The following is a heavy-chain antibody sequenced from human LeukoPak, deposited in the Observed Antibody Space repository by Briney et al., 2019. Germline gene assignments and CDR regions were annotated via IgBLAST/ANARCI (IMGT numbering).Heavy chain of an antibody. V-gene: IGHV1-18*01. D-gene: IGHD3-10*01. J-gene: IGHJ4*02. Sequence: ASVEVSCKASGYTFTSYGISWVRQAPGQGLEWMGWISAYNGNTNYAQKFQGRVTITADKSTSTAYMELSSLRSEDTAVYYCARDRTITSSGDYWGQGTLVTVSS. CDR1: GYTFTSYG. CDR2: ISAYNGNT. CDR3: ARDRTITSSGDY.